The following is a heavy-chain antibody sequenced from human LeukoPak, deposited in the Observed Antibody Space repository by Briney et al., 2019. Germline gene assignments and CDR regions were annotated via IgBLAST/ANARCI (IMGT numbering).Heavy chain of an antibody. CDR1: GGSFSGYY. V-gene: IGHV4-4*07. D-gene: IGHD6-19*01. J-gene: IGHJ4*02. CDR3: ARDSTPGYSSGWYVERYDY. CDR2: IYTSGST. Sequence: SETLSLTCAVYGGSFSGYYWSWIRQPAGKGLEWIGRIYTSGSTNYNPSLKSRVTMSVDTSKNQFSLKLSSVTAADTAVYYCARDSTPGYSSGWYVERYDYWGQGTLVTVSS.